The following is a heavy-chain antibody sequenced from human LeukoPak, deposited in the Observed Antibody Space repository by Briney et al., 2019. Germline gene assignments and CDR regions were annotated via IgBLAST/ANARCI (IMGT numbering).Heavy chain of an antibody. Sequence: GGSLRLSCAASGFTFDDYGMSWVRQAPGKGLEWVSGINWNGGSTGYADSVKGRFTISRDNAKNSLDLQMNSLRAEDTALYYCARERSSGSYTHFDYWGQGTLVTVSS. CDR3: ARERSSGSYTHFDY. D-gene: IGHD1-26*01. CDR2: INWNGGST. V-gene: IGHV3-20*04. J-gene: IGHJ4*02. CDR1: GFTFDDYG.